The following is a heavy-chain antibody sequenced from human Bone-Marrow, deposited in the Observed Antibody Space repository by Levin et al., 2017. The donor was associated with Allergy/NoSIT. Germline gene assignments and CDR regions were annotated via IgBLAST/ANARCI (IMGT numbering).Heavy chain of an antibody. V-gene: IGHV3-30*18. CDR3: AKLPGVVPAAMTDY. J-gene: IGHJ4*02. Sequence: TGGSLRLSCAASGFTFSSYGMHWVRQAPGKGLEWVAVISYDGSNKYYADSVKGRFTISRDNSKNTLYLQMNSLRAEDTAVYYCAKLPGVVPAAMTDYWGQGTLVTVSS. CDR2: ISYDGSNK. CDR1: GFTFSSYG. D-gene: IGHD2-2*01.